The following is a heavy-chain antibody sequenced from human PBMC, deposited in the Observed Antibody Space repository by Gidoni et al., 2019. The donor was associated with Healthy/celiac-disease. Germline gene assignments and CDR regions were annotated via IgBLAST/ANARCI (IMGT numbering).Heavy chain of an antibody. V-gene: IGHV1-69*04. CDR1: GGTFSSYA. D-gene: IGHD3-10*01. Sequence: QVQLVQSGAEVKKPGSSVKVSCKASGGTFSSYAIRWVRQAPGQGLEWMGRIIPILGIANYVQKFQGRVTITADKSTSTAYMELSSLRSEDTAVYYCAKEPYLKGDYGSGSYYSNVDWGQGTLVTVSS. CDR3: AKEPYLKGDYGSGSYYSNVD. J-gene: IGHJ4*02. CDR2: IIPILGIA.